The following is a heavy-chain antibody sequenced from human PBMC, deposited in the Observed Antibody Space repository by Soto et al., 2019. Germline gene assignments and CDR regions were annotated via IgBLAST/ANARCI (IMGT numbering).Heavy chain of an antibody. J-gene: IGHJ6*03. V-gene: IGHV1-2*04. CDR3: ARGGSQFYYYYYMDV. D-gene: IGHD6-13*01. Sequence: QVQLVQSGAEVKKPGASVKVSCKASGYTFTGYYMHWVRQAPGQGLEWMGWINPKSGGTNYAQKFQGWVTMTRDTSISTAYMELSRLRSDDTAVYYCARGGSQFYYYYYMDVWGKGTTVTVSS. CDR2: INPKSGGT. CDR1: GYTFTGYY.